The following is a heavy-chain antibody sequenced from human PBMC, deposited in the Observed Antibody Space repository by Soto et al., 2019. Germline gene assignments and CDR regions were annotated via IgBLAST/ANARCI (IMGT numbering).Heavy chain of an antibody. D-gene: IGHD3-16*01. CDR3: ARGGKDWFDP. J-gene: IGHJ5*02. V-gene: IGHV4-31*03. Sequence: SETLSLTCTVSGGSISSGGYYWSWIRQHPGKGLEWIGYIYYSGSTYYNPSLKSRVTISVDTSKNQFSLKLSSVTAADTAVYYCARGGKDWFDPWGQGTLVTVSS. CDR1: GGSISSGGYY. CDR2: IYYSGST.